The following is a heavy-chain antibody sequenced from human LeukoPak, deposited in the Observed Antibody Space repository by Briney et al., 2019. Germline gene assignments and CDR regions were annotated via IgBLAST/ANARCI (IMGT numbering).Heavy chain of an antibody. CDR1: GFTVSDYS. CDR3: AKAYGDGTYYYYMDV. D-gene: IGHD4-17*01. V-gene: IGHV3-23*01. Sequence: PGGSLRLSCAASGFTVSDYSMAWVRQAPGKGLEWVSAISGSGGSTYYADSVKGRFTISRDNSKNTLYLQMNSLRAEDTAVYYCAKAYGDGTYYYYMDVWGKGTTVTISS. J-gene: IGHJ6*03. CDR2: ISGSGGST.